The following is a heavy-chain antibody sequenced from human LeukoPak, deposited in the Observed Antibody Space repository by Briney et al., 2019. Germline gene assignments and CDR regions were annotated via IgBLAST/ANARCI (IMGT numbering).Heavy chain of an antibody. CDR3: AKADQWEGSNRWKLYYFDY. CDR1: GFTFSSYA. Sequence: GGSLRLSCAASGFTFSSYAMSWVRQAPGKGLEWVSAISGSGGSTYYADSVKGRFTISRDNSKNTLYLQMNSLRAEDTAVYYCAKADQWEGSNRWKLYYFDYWGQGTLVTVSS. D-gene: IGHD1-26*01. J-gene: IGHJ4*02. V-gene: IGHV3-23*01. CDR2: ISGSGGST.